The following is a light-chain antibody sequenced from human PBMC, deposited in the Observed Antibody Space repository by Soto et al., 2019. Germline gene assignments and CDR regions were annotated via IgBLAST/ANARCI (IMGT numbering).Light chain of an antibody. V-gene: IGKV3-20*01. CDR1: QTVITTY. CDR3: QHYGSSLWT. Sequence: EIVLTQSPGTLSLSPGQRATLSCRASQTVITTYLAWYQQKPGQAPRLLIYGTSSRATGIPDRFSGSGSGTDFSLTISRLEPEDFAVYYCQHYGSSLWTFGQGTKVDIK. J-gene: IGKJ1*01. CDR2: GTS.